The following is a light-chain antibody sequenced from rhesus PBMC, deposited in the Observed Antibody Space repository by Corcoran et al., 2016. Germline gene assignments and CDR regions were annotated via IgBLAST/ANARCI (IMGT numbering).Light chain of an antibody. J-gene: IGLJ1*01. CDR1: SSDIGGYNY. CDR2: EVS. V-gene: IGLV2-32*01. CDR3: CSYAGSYTYYI. Sequence: QAALTQPRSVSGSPGQAVTISCTGPSSDIGGYNYVSWYQQHPGTAPKLMIYEVSKRPSGVSDRFSGSKSGNTASLTISGLQAEDEADYYCCSYAGSYTYYIFGAGTRLTVV.